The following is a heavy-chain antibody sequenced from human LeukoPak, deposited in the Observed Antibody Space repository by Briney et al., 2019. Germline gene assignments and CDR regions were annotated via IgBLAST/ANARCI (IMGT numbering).Heavy chain of an antibody. CDR3: ARDHYDSSGYYHDY. V-gene: IGHV3-23*01. J-gene: IGHJ4*02. CDR1: GFTFSSYA. Sequence: GGSLRLSCAASGFTFSSYATSWVRQAPGKGLEWVSGINSGGSTYYADSVKGRFTISRDNSKNTLYLQMNSLRAEDTAVYYCARDHYDSSGYYHDYWGQGTLVTVSS. CDR2: INSGGST. D-gene: IGHD3-22*01.